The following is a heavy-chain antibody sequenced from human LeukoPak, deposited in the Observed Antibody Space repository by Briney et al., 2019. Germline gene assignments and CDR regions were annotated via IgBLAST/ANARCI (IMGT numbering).Heavy chain of an antibody. Sequence: ASVKVSCKASGYTFTSYGISWVRQAPGQGLEWMGWISAYNGNTNYAQKLQGRVTMTTDTSTSTAYMELRSLRSDDTAVYYCARQRAYLRYFDRLQKNYYMDVWGKGTTVTVSS. CDR2: ISAYNGNT. V-gene: IGHV1-18*01. CDR1: GYTFTSYG. D-gene: IGHD3-9*01. CDR3: ARQRAYLRYFDRLQKNYYMDV. J-gene: IGHJ6*03.